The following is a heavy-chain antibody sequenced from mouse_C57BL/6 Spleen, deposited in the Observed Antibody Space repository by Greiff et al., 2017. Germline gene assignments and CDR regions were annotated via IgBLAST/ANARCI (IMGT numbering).Heavy chain of an antibody. D-gene: IGHD2-4*01. J-gene: IGHJ4*01. V-gene: IGHV1-53*01. CDR3: ARGVYYEYDSDARDD. Sequence: QVQLQQPGTELVKPGASVKLSCKASGYTFTSYWMHWVKQRPGQGLEWIGNINPSNGGTNYNEKFKSKATLTVDKSSSTAYMQLSSLTSEDSAVYYCARGVYYEYDSDARDDWGQGTSVTVSA. CDR2: INPSNGGT. CDR1: GYTFTSYW.